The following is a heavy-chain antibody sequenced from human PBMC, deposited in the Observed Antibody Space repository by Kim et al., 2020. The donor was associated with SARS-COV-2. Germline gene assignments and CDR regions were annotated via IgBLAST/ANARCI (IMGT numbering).Heavy chain of an antibody. V-gene: IGHV3-33*06. J-gene: IGHJ5*01. CDR3: AKTYDSSGFPLPTSNW. D-gene: IGHD3-22*01. CDR2: IWFDGSNK. Sequence: GGSLRLSCAASGFTFSSYGMHWVRQAPGKGLEWVAVIWFDGSNKFYADSVKGRFTISRDNSKNTLYLQMNSLRAEDTVMYYCAKTYDSSGFPLPTSNW. CDR1: GFTFSSYG.